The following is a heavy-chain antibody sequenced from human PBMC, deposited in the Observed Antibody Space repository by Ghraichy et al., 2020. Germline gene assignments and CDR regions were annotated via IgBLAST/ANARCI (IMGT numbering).Heavy chain of an antibody. CDR1: GGSISSSSYY. J-gene: IGHJ5*02. V-gene: IGHV4-39*01. CDR3: ARQITMIVVGTNGGFDP. CDR2: IYYSGST. D-gene: IGHD3-22*01. Sequence: GSLRLSCTVSGGSISSSSYYWGWIRQPPGKGLEWIGSIYYSGSTYYNPSLKSRVTISVDTSKNQFSLKLSSVTAADTAVYYCARQITMIVVGTNGGFDPWGQGTLVTVSS.